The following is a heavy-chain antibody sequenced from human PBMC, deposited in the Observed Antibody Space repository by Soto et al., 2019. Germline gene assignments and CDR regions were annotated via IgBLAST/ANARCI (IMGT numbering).Heavy chain of an antibody. CDR2: ISGSSQTI. D-gene: IGHD2-15*01. CDR1: GFIFNTYS. CDR3: ARTLSWRRGPFDS. V-gene: IGHV3-48*02. J-gene: IGHJ4*02. Sequence: ESGGGLIQPGGSLRLSCAASGFIFNTYSMNWVRQAPGKGLEWVSYISGSSQTIFYADSVRGRFTISRDNANNSTYLQMVSLRDEDTAVYYCARTLSWRRGPFDSWGQGTLVTVSS.